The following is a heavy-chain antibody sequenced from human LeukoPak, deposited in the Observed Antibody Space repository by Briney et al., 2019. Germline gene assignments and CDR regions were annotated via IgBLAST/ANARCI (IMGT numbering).Heavy chain of an antibody. J-gene: IGHJ4*02. CDR2: IWYDGSNK. CDR1: GFTFSSYG. Sequence: GGSLRLSCAASGFTFSSYGMHWVRQAPGKGLEWVAVIWYDGSNKYYAGSVKGRFTISRDTSKNTLYLQMNSLRAEDTAVYYCARDFGSGWYSAGDYWGQGTLVTVSS. V-gene: IGHV3-33*01. D-gene: IGHD6-19*01. CDR3: ARDFGSGWYSAGDY.